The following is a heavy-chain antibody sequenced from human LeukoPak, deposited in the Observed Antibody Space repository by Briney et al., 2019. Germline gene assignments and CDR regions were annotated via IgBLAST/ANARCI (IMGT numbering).Heavy chain of an antibody. CDR1: GDSMRTSY. CDR3: ARAPSLRLRRTPSYYYYMDV. J-gene: IGHJ6*03. CDR2: IYLGGTT. V-gene: IGHV4-4*07. D-gene: IGHD4-17*01. Sequence: SGTLSLSCTVSGDSMRTSYTSWVRQPPGGGLERIGRIYLGGTTNDNPSLKHRLTITLDTSKSQFSLRLTSMTAADTAVYYCARAPSLRLRRTPSYYYYMDVWGKGTPVTVSS.